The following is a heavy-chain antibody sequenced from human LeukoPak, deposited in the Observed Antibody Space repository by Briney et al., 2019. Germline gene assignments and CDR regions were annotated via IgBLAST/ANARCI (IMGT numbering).Heavy chain of an antibody. CDR3: TKGGHLDY. J-gene: IGHJ4*02. CDR2: MNGDGSEK. Sequence: GGPLRLSRVACGFPFDTYWMTWVRQALGKGLEWVDNMNGDGSEKYYLDSVKGRFTISRDNAKSSLYLQMNSLRGEDTATYYCTKGGHLDYWGQGTLVTVSS. V-gene: IGHV3-7*01. CDR1: GFPFDTYW. D-gene: IGHD3-16*01.